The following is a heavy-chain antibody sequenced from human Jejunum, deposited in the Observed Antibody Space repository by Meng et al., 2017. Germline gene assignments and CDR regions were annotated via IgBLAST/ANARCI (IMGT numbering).Heavy chain of an antibody. J-gene: IGHJ4*02. D-gene: IGHD6-19*01. CDR3: ARQTAVAGTDY. CDR2: ISSHGNYI. V-gene: IGHV3-21*01. CDR1: GFYFRTLT. Sequence: CSSAGFYFRTLTMNWVRQAPGKGLEWVSSISSHGNYIYYADSVKGRFTISRDNAENSLYLQMSSLTTEDTAVYYCARQTAVAGTDYWGQGTLVTVSS.